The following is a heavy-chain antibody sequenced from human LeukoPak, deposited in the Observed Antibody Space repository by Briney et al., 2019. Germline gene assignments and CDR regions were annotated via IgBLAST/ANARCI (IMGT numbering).Heavy chain of an antibody. CDR3: ARWYSSGYSDY. Sequence: GESLKISCQGSGYSFTSYWMAWVRQMPGKGPEWMGIIYPGDSDIIKSPSFQGQVTISADKSINTAYVQWSSLQGSDTAMYFCARWYSSGYSDYWGQGTLVTVSS. CDR2: IYPGDSDI. V-gene: IGHV5-51*01. CDR1: GYSFTSYW. J-gene: IGHJ4*02. D-gene: IGHD3-22*01.